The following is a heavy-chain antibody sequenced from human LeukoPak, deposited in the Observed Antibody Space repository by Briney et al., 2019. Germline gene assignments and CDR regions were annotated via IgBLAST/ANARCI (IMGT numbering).Heavy chain of an antibody. D-gene: IGHD3-22*01. CDR3: AKSLGGDYDSSGYYRDY. CDR2: ISGSGGST. Sequence: GGSLRLSCAVSGLTFSSYAMSWVRQAPGKGLEWVSAISGSGGSTSYADSLKGRFNISRDNSNNTLYLQMNSLIAEDTAVYYCAKSLGGDYDSSGYYRDYWGQGTLVTVSS. J-gene: IGHJ4*02. V-gene: IGHV3-23*01. CDR1: GLTFSSYA.